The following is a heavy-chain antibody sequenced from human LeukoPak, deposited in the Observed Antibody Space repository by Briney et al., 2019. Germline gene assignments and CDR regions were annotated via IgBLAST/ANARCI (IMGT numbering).Heavy chain of an antibody. V-gene: IGHV4-34*01. CDR2: INHSGST. CDR3: ARGGFGYSYGGGFDY. CDR1: GWSFSGYY. J-gene: IGHJ4*02. D-gene: IGHD5-18*01. Sequence: SETLSLTCAVYGWSFSGYYWRWIRQPPGKGLEWIGEINHSGSTNYNPSLKSRVTISVDTSKNQFSLKLSSVTAADTAVCYCARGGFGYSYGGGFDYWGQGTLVTVSS.